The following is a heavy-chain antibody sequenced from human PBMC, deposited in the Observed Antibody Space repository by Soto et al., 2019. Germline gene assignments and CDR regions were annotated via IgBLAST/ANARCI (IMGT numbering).Heavy chain of an antibody. D-gene: IGHD3-10*01. CDR3: ARVYERVRGVIITLYGMDV. J-gene: IGHJ6*02. CDR1: GGTFSSYA. V-gene: IGHV1-69*06. Sequence: SVKVSCKASGGTFSSYAISWVRQAPGQGLEWMGGIIPIFGTANYAQKFQGRVTITADKSTSTAYMELSSLRSEDTAVYYCARVYERVRGVIITLYGMDVWDQGTTVTVSS. CDR2: IIPIFGTA.